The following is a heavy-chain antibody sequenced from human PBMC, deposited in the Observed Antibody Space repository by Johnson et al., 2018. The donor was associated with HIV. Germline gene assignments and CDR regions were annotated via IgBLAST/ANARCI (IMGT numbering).Heavy chain of an antibody. CDR2: ISYDGSHK. CDR3: ASISLGAFDI. Sequence: QVQLVESGGGVVQPGGSLRLSCAASGLTFSNYGSHWVRQAPGKGLEWVAVISYDGSHKYYADSVKGRFTISRDNSKNSLYLQMGSLRAEDMAVYFCASISLGAFDIWGQGTMVTVSS. V-gene: IGHV3-30*03. CDR1: GLTFSNYG. J-gene: IGHJ3*02.